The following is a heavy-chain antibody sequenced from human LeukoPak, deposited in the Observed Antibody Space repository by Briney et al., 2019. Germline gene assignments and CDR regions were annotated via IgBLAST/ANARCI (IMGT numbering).Heavy chain of an antibody. V-gene: IGHV1-18*04. J-gene: IGHJ4*02. CDR1: GYTFTSYG. Sequence: ASVKVSCKASGYTFTSYGINWVRQAPGQGLEWMGWISAYNGNTNYAHKLQGRVTITTDTSTSTAYMELRSLRSDDTAVYYCARVRGRLVPAYYFDYWGQGTLVTVSS. CDR3: ARVRGRLVPAYYFDY. D-gene: IGHD2-2*01. CDR2: ISAYNGNT.